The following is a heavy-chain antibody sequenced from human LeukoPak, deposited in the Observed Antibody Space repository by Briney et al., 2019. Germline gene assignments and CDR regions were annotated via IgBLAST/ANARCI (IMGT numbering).Heavy chain of an antibody. V-gene: IGHV3-21*01. CDR1: GFTFSSYS. CDR2: ISSSSSYI. J-gene: IGHJ4*02. Sequence: GGSLRLSCAASGFTFSSYSMNWVRQAPGKGLEWVSSISSSSSYIYYADSVKGRFTISRDNAKNSLYLQMNSLRAEDTAVYYCASLSPFRYYDSSGLDYWGQGTLVTASS. D-gene: IGHD3-22*01. CDR3: ASLSPFRYYDSSGLDY.